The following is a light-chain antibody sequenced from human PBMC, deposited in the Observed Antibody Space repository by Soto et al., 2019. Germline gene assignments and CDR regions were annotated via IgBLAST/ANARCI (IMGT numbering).Light chain of an antibody. CDR1: QSVTSSY. J-gene: IGKJ3*01. CDR2: GAS. Sequence: EIVLTQSPGTLSLSPGERATLSCSASQSVTSSYVAWYQQKPGQAPRLLIYGASSRATGIPDRFSGSGSGTDFTLTISRLEPEDFAVYYCQQYGSSLLFTFGPGTKVDIK. V-gene: IGKV3-20*01. CDR3: QQYGSSLLFT.